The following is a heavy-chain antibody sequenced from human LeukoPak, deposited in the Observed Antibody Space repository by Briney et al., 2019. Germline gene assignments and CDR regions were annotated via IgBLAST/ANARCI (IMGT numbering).Heavy chain of an antibody. Sequence: GGSLRLSCAASGFTFSSYSMNWVRQAPGKGLEWVAFIRYDGSNVHGRFTISRDNSNNTLYLQMNSLKTEDTAVYYCTTDGVGVEGATYDNWGQGTLVSVSS. V-gene: IGHV3-30*02. CDR2: IRYDGSN. CDR3: TTDGVGVEGATYDN. J-gene: IGHJ4*02. D-gene: IGHD1-26*01. CDR1: GFTFSSYS.